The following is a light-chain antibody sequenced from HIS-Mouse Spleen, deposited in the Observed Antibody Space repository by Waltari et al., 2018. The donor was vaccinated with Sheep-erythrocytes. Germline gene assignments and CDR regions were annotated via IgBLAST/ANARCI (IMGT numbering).Light chain of an antibody. CDR3: CSYAGSSTPWV. V-gene: IGLV2-23*01. Sequence: QSALTQPASVSGSPGQSITISCTGTSSDVGSYNLVSWYQQHPGKAPKLMIYGGSKRPSGVSNRVSGSKSGNTASLTISGLQAEDEADYYCCSYAGSSTPWVFGGGTKLTVL. CDR1: SSDVGSYNL. J-gene: IGLJ3*02. CDR2: GGS.